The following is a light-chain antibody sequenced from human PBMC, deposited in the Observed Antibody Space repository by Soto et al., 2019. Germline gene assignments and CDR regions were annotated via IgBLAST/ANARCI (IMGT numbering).Light chain of an antibody. V-gene: IGKV3-15*01. CDR3: QQYNKWPLT. CDR2: GAS. J-gene: IGKJ1*01. CDR1: QSVSID. Sequence: EIVMAQSPDTLSVSPGERATLSCRASQSVSIDLALYQQTPGQAPRLLIYGASTRATGVPPTFSGSASGTEFTLTISSLQSEDFTVYYCQQYNKWPLTFGQGTKVDIK.